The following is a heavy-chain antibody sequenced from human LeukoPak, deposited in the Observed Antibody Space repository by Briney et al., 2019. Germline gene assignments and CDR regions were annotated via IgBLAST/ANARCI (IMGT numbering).Heavy chain of an antibody. J-gene: IGHJ6*02. CDR2: ISSSATTI. CDR3: ARPRGLSGVEPPDV. Sequence: PGGSLRLSCAASGFTFSDYYMSWIRQAPGKGLEWVSYISSSATTIYYADSVKGRFTISRDNAKNSLYLQMNSLRAEDTAVYYCARPRGLSGVEPPDVWGQGTTVTLSS. CDR1: GFTFSDYY. D-gene: IGHD3-3*01. V-gene: IGHV3-11*01.